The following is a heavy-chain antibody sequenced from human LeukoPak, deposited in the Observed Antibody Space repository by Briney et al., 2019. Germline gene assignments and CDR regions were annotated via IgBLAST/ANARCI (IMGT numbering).Heavy chain of an antibody. V-gene: IGHV7-4-1*02. D-gene: IGHD3-9*01. CDR1: GYRFTTYG. CDR2: INTNTGSP. J-gene: IGHJ4*02. Sequence: ASVKVSCKASGYRFTTYGMHWVRQAPGQGLEYMGWINTNTGSPTYAQGFTGRFVFSLDTSVSTAYLQISSLKAEDTAVYFCARVTTATGRYFDYWGQGTLVTVSS. CDR3: ARVTTATGRYFDY.